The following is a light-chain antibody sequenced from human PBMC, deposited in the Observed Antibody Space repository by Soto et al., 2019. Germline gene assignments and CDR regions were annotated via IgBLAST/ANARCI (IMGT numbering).Light chain of an antibody. CDR1: SSNIGSNF. V-gene: IGLV1-51*01. CDR2: DND. CDR3: GTWDSSLSAGV. J-gene: IGLJ3*02. Sequence: QSVLTQPPSVSAAPGQKVTISCSGSSSNIGSNFVSWYQHLPGKAPKLLIYDNDKRPSGIPDRFSGSKSGTSATLGITGLQTGDEADYYCGTWDSSLSAGVFGGGTKVTVL.